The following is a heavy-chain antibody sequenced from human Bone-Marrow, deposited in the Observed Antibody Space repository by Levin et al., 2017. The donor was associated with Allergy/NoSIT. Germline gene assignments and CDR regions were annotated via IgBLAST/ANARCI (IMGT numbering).Heavy chain of an antibody. V-gene: IGHV4-30-4*01. CDR3: ARNEGYSSSWYVGGPYYGMDV. J-gene: IGHJ6*02. D-gene: IGHD6-13*01. CDR1: GGSISSGDYY. Sequence: SETLSLTCTVSGGSISSGDYYWSWIRQPPGKGLEWIGYIYYSGSTYYNPSLKSRVTISVDTSKNQFSLKLSSVTAADTAVYYCARNEGYSSSWYVGGPYYGMDVWGQGTTVTVSS. CDR2: IYYSGST.